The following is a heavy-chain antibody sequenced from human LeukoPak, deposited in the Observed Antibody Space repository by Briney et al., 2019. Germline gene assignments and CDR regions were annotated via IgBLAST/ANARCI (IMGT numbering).Heavy chain of an antibody. CDR1: GFTFSNYW. CDR2: IKQDGSEK. D-gene: IGHD6-13*01. J-gene: IGHJ4*02. V-gene: IGHV3-7*01. Sequence: GGSLRLSCAASGFTFSNYWMTWVRQAPGKGLEWVANIKQDGSEKYYVDSVKGRFTISRDNAKNSLYLQMNSLRAEDTAVYYCARAEIFSSSWYFGYFDYWGQGTLVTVSS. CDR3: ARAEIFSSSWYFGYFDY.